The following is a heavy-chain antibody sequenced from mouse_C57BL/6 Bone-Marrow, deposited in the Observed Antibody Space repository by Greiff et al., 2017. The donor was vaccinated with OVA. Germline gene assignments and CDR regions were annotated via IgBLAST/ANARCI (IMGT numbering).Heavy chain of an antibody. CDR1: GYTFTSYW. D-gene: IGHD3-3*01. V-gene: IGHV1-69*01. Sequence: VQLQQPGAELVMPGASVKLSCKASGYTFTSYWMHWVKQRPGQGLEWIGEIDPSDSYTNYNQKFKGKSTLTVDKSSSTAYMQLSSLTSEDSAVCDCARCGWDYFDYWGQGTTLTVSS. CDR3: ARCGWDYFDY. J-gene: IGHJ2*01. CDR2: IDPSDSYT.